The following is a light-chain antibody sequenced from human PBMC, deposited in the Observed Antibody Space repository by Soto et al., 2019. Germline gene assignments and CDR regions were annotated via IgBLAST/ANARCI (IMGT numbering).Light chain of an antibody. CDR2: GTS. CDR1: QSVSSSY. Sequence: ETELTQSPGTLSLSPGERATLPCRASQSVSSSYLAWYQQKPGQAPRLLIFGTSVRAAGIPDRFSGSGSGTDFTLTISRLDPEDFAVYYCQQYDSSPPWTFGQGTKVDIK. J-gene: IGKJ1*01. V-gene: IGKV3-20*01. CDR3: QQYDSSPPWT.